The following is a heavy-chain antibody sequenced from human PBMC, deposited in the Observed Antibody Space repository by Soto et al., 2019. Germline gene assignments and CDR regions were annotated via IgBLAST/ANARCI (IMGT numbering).Heavy chain of an antibody. V-gene: IGHV1-46*01. CDR3: ARFGAAAAHDDN. CDR2: IKCSGGET. Sequence: ASVKVSCKTTGYTFTNYYMHWVRQAPGQGLEWMGIIKCSGGETTYAQKFLGSVTMTRDTSTSTVYMSKSQVYLQLTSVTAADTAVYYCARFGAAAAHDDNWGRGVLVTVSS. D-gene: IGHD6-13*01. CDR1: GYTFTNYY. J-gene: IGHJ4*01.